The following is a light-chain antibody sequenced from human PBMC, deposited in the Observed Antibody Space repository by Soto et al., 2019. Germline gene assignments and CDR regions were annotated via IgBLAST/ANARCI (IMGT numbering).Light chain of an antibody. Sequence: DIQSTQSPASLSSFLVDIVTITCQASQDISNYLNWYQQKPGKAPKLLIYDASNLETGVPSRFSGSGSGTDFTFTISSLQPEDIATYYCQQYDNLHTFGGGTKVDIK. CDR2: DAS. J-gene: IGKJ4*01. CDR1: QDISNY. CDR3: QQYDNLHT. V-gene: IGKV1-33*01.